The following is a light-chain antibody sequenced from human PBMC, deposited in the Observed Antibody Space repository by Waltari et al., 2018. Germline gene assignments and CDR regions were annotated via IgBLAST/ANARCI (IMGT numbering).Light chain of an antibody. V-gene: IGLV2-14*01. Sequence: QSALTQPASVSGSPGQSITISCTGTSSDIGAYNSVSWYQHHPGKAPKLMIYEVNNRPSGVSDRFSGSKSGNTASLTISGLQAEDEADYYCCAYTTSTIRIFGGGTKLTVL. J-gene: IGLJ2*01. CDR3: CAYTTSTIRI. CDR1: SSDIGAYNS. CDR2: EVN.